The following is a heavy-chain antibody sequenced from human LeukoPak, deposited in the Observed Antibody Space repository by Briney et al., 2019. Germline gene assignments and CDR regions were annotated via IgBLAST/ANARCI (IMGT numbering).Heavy chain of an antibody. D-gene: IGHD1-1*01. CDR3: ARDPTGTYVDY. J-gene: IGHJ4*02. CDR2: IYYSGST. Sequence: PSETLSLTCTVSGGSISSYYWSWIRQPPGKGLEWSEYIYYSGSTNYNPSLKSRVTISVDTSKNQCSLKLSSVTAADTAVYYCARDPTGTYVDYWGQGTLVTVSS. CDR1: GGSISSYY. V-gene: IGHV4-59*01.